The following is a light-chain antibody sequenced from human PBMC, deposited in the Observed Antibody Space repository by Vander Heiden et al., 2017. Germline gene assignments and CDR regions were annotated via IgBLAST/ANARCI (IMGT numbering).Light chain of an antibody. J-gene: IGLJ3*02. CDR2: EDN. CDR3: GAWDNSCSAVV. CDR1: TSNIGSNY. Sequence: SVLPPPPSVSEAPGQKVQLSCSGSTSNIGSNYISWYQQLPGTAPKLLIYEDNKRPSGIPDRFSGSKSGTSATLGITGLQTGDEADYYCGAWDNSCSAVVFGGGTKLTVL. V-gene: IGLV1-51*02.